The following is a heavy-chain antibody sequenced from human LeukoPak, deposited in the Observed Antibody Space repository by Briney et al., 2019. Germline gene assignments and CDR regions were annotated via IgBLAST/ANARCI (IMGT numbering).Heavy chain of an antibody. CDR2: MNPNSGNT. Sequence: ASVKVSCKASGYTFTSYDINWVRQATGQGPEWMGWMNPNSGNTGYAQKFQGRVTITRNTSISTAYMELSSLRSEDTAVYYCARGYMYYYDSSGYLDYWGQGTLVTVSS. J-gene: IGHJ4*02. CDR1: GYTFTSYD. D-gene: IGHD3-22*01. CDR3: ARGYMYYYDSSGYLDY. V-gene: IGHV1-8*03.